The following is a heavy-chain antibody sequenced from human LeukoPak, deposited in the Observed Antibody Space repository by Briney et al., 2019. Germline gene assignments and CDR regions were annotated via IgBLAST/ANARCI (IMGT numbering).Heavy chain of an antibody. V-gene: IGHV4-4*07. CDR2: IHTSGST. J-gene: IGHJ4*02. CDR1: GGSIKNYY. D-gene: IGHD6-19*01. CDR3: ARDGGSGWYDY. Sequence: PSETLSLTCTVSGGSIKNYYWNWIRQPAGKGLEWIGRIHTSGSTNYNPSLKSRLTLSVDTSKNQFSLRLTSMTAADTAVYYCARDGGSGWYDYWGQGILVTVSS.